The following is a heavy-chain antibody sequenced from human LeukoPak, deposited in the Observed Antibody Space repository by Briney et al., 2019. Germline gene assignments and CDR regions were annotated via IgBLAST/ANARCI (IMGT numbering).Heavy chain of an antibody. J-gene: IGHJ4*02. CDR2: IKQDGSEK. V-gene: IGHV3-7*01. Sequence: GGSLRLSCAASGFTFSSYWMSWVRQAPGKGLEWVANIKQDGSEKYYVASVKGRFTISSDNAKNSLYLQMNSLRAEDTAVYYCERDRGDFDYWGQGTLVTVS. CDR3: ERDRGDFDY. CDR1: GFTFSSYW.